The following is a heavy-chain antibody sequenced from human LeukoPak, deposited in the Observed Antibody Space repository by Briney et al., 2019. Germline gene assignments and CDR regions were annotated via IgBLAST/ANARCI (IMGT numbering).Heavy chain of an antibody. CDR3: AKGVVVPQPYYYYMDV. CDR2: IYSGGST. D-gene: IGHD3-22*01. V-gene: IGHV3-66*02. J-gene: IGHJ6*03. Sequence: GGSLRLSCAASGFTVSSNYMSWVRQAPGKGLEWVSVIYSGGSTYYADSVKGRFTIFRDNSKNTLYLQMNSLRAEDTAVYYCAKGVVVPQPYYYYMDVWGKGTTVTVSS. CDR1: GFTVSSNY.